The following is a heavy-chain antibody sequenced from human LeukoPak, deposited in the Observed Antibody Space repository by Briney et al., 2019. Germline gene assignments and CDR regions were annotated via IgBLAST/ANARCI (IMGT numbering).Heavy chain of an antibody. Sequence: GGSLRLSCAASGFTFDDYTMHWVRQAPGKGLEWVSLVSWDGGSTYYADSVKGRFTISRDNSKNSLYLQMNSLRTEDTALYYCAKDRGDTMTTVGSLDYWGQGTLVTVSS. J-gene: IGHJ4*02. D-gene: IGHD4-11*01. CDR1: GFTFDDYT. CDR2: VSWDGGST. V-gene: IGHV3-43*01. CDR3: AKDRGDTMTTVGSLDY.